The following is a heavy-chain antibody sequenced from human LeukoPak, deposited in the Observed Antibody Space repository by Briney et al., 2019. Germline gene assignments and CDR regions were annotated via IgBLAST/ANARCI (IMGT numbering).Heavy chain of an antibody. CDR3: ARVDTAMASFDY. J-gene: IGHJ4*02. CDR2: IYHSGST. V-gene: IGHV4-38-2*02. D-gene: IGHD5-18*01. Sequence: SETLSLTCTVSGYSISSGYYWGWIRQPPGKGLEWIGSIYHSGSTYYNPSLKSRVTISVDTSKNQFSLKLSSVTAADTAVYYCARVDTAMASFDYWGQGTLVTVSS. CDR1: GYSISSGYY.